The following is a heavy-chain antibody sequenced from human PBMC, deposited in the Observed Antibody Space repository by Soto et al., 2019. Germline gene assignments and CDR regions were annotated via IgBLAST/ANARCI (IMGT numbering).Heavy chain of an antibody. CDR2: INHSGST. J-gene: IGHJ4*02. CDR1: GGSFSGYY. D-gene: IGHD1-7*01. V-gene: IGHV4-34*01. CDR3: ARETRNWNYVRGDY. Sequence: SETLSLTCAVYGGSFSGYYWSWIRQPPGKGLEWIGEINHSGSTNYNPSLKSRVTISVDTSKNQFSLKLSSVTAADTAVYYCARETRNWNYVRGDYWGQGTLVTVSS.